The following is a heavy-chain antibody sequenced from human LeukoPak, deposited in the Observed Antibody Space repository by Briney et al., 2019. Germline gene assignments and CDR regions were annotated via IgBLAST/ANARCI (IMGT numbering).Heavy chain of an antibody. J-gene: IGHJ4*02. V-gene: IGHV4-59*08. CDR1: GGSISSYY. Sequence: SETLSLTCTVSGGSISSYYWSWIRQPPGKGLEWIGYIYYSGSTNYNPSLKSRVTISVDTSKNQFSLKLSSVTAADTAVYYCARSLGSSATFDYWGQGTLCTVSS. D-gene: IGHD6-6*01. CDR3: ARSLGSSATFDY. CDR2: IYYSGST.